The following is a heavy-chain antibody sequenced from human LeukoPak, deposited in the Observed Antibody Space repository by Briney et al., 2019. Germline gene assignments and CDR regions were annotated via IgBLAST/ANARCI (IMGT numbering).Heavy chain of an antibody. CDR3: ASGYNFCLDY. CDR2: VYSGGTT. V-gene: IGHV3-53*01. D-gene: IGHD5-18*01. J-gene: IGHJ4*02. Sequence: PGGSLRLSCEVSGFTVSRNYMTWVRQAPGKGLEWVSIVYSGGTTYYADSVKGRFTISRDNSRNMLYLQMNSLRAEDTAVYYCASGYNFCLDYWGQGTLLTVS. CDR1: GFTVSRNY.